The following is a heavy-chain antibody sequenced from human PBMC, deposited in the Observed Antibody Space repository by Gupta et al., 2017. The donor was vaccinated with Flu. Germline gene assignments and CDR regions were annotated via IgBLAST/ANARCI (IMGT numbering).Heavy chain of an antibody. V-gene: IGHV3-73*01. CDR1: GFTFSGSA. CDR2: IRSKANSYAT. CDR3: TRHDGLAAGKDFDY. J-gene: IGHJ4*02. Sequence: EVQLVESGGGLVKPGGSLILSCAASGFTFSGSAMHWVRQASGKGLEWVGRIRSKANSYATAYAASVKGRFTISRDDSKNTAYLQMNSLKTEDTAVYYCTRHDGLAAGKDFDYWGQGTLVTVSS. D-gene: IGHD6-13*01.